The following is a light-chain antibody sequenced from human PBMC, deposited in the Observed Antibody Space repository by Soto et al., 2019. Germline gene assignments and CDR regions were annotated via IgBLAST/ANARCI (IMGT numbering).Light chain of an antibody. CDR3: CSYADNYSYV. CDR1: ISDVGAYNY. J-gene: IGLJ1*01. Sequence: QSVLAQPGSVCGSPGQSFTISCTGTISDVGAYNYVSWYQQHPGKAPKLMTYDVSKRPSGVPDRFSGYKSGTTASLTISGLQAEDEADYYCCSYADNYSYVFGTGTKVTVL. CDR2: DVS. V-gene: IGLV2-11*01.